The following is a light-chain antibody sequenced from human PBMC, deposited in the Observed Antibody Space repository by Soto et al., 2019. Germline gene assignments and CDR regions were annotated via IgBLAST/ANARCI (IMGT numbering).Light chain of an antibody. CDR3: QHYNDWPT. Sequence: EIVLTQSPATLSLSPGERATISYMSSQSVSSSYLAWYQQKPGQAPRLLIYGASSRATGIPDRFSGSGSGTEFTLTISSLQSEDFAVYYCQHYNDWPTFGQGTKVDIK. V-gene: IGKV3D-15*01. CDR2: GAS. J-gene: IGKJ1*01. CDR1: QSVSSSY.